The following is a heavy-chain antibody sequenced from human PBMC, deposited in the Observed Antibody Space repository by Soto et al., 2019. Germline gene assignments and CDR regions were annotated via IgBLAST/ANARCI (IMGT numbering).Heavy chain of an antibody. Sequence: QVQLQESGPGLVKPPGTLSLTCAVSGGSISSSSWWSWVRLPPGKGLEWIGEIYHSGTTNYNPSLNSRITISVDKSKNQFSLKLSSVTAADTAVYYCARRGDGSGSLDYWGQGTLVTVS. J-gene: IGHJ4*02. V-gene: IGHV4-4*03. CDR2: IYHSGTT. CDR3: ARRGDGSGSLDY. CDR1: GGSISSSSW. D-gene: IGHD3-10*01.